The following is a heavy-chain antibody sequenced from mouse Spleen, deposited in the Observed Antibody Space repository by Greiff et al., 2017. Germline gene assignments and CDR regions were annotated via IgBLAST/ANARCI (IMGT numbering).Heavy chain of an antibody. CDR1: GFTFSSYA. Sequence: EVQGVESGGGLVKPGGSLKLSCAASGFTFSSYAMSWVRQTPEKRLEWVATISDGGSYTYYPDNVKGRFTISRDNAKNNLYLQMSHLKSEDTAMYYCATTVVAYYFDYWGQGTTLTVSS. J-gene: IGHJ2*01. V-gene: IGHV5-4*01. D-gene: IGHD1-1*01. CDR2: ISDGGSYT. CDR3: ATTVVAYYFDY.